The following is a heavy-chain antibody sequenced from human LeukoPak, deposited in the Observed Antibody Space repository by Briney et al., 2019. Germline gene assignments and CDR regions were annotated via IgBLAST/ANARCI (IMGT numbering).Heavy chain of an antibody. J-gene: IGHJ4*02. CDR3: ATEGGYSGNYRDCYFDY. D-gene: IGHD1-26*01. CDR2: ISYDGSNK. V-gene: IGHV3-30*19. Sequence: GGSLRLSCAASGFAFSSYGMHWVRQAPGKGLEWVAVISYDGSNKYYADSVKGRFTISRDNSKNTLYLQMNSLRAEDTAVYYCATEGGYSGNYRDCYFDYWGQGTLVTVSS. CDR1: GFAFSSYG.